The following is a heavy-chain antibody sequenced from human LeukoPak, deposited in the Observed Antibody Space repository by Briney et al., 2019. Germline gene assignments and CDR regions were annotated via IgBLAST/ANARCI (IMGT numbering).Heavy chain of an antibody. CDR3: ARDYHGSGSLTTFDY. Sequence: ASVKVSCKASGYTFTNFYMYWVRQAPGQGLEWMGIINPRGGSTTSAQKFQGRITLTRDTSTSTFYMELSSLKSQDTAVYYCARDYHGSGSLTTFDYWGQGTLVTVSS. J-gene: IGHJ4*02. CDR1: GYTFTNFY. V-gene: IGHV1-46*01. CDR2: INPRGGST. D-gene: IGHD3-10*01.